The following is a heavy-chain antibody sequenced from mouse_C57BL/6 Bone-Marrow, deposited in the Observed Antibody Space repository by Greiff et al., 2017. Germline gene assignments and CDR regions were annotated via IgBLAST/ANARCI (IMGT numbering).Heavy chain of an antibody. D-gene: IGHD1-1*01. CDR1: GYTFTSYG. J-gene: IGHJ2*01. V-gene: IGHV1-81*01. CDR2: IYPRSGNT. CDR3: ARRGYYYGEDY. Sequence: VQLQQSGAELARPGASVKLSCKASGYTFTSYGISWVKQRTGQGLEWIGEIYPRSGNTYYNEKFKGKATLTADKSSSTAYMELRSLTSEDSAVYFCARRGYYYGEDYWGPGTTLTVSS.